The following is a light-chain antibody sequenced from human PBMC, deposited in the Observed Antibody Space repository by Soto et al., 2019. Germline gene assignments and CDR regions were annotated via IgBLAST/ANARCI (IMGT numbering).Light chain of an antibody. CDR3: QSYDNSLSGSWV. CDR1: SSNIGNNY. CDR2: DNN. Sequence: QSVLTQPPSVSAAPGQKVTISCSGSSSNIGNNYVSWYQQLPGTAPKLLIYDNNKRPSGIPDRFSGSKSGTSATLGITGLQSGAEADYYCQSYDNSLSGSWVFGGGTKRTVL. J-gene: IGLJ3*02. V-gene: IGLV1-51*01.